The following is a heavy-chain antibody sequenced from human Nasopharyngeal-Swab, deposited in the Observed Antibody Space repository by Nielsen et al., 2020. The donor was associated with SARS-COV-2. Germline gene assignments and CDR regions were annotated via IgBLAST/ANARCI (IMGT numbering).Heavy chain of an antibody. Sequence: GESLKISCVASGFTFDDYGLHWVRQVPGKGLEWVSLISWDGVNTYYADSEKGRFTISRDNSRNSLFLQMNSLKTEDTALYYCAKGVHYMSYFHTPPSDHWGQGTPVTVSS. J-gene: IGHJ4*02. D-gene: IGHD3-10*01. V-gene: IGHV3-43*01. CDR3: AKGVHYMSYFHTPPSDH. CDR2: ISWDGVNT. CDR1: GFTFDDYG.